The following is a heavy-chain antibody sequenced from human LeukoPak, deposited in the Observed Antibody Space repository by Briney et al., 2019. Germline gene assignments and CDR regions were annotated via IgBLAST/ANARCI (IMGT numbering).Heavy chain of an antibody. CDR3: ARVGTWELQRVFDF. D-gene: IGHD1-26*01. CDR2: INREGNEK. Sequence: GGSLRLSCATFGVALREYWMTSVRQVPGKRLEWVANINREGNEKYYVDSVKGRFTISRDNAKNSVDLQMDSLRVEDTAVYYCARVGTWELQRVFDFWGQGTLVTVSS. CDR1: GVALREYW. V-gene: IGHV3-7*01. J-gene: IGHJ4*02.